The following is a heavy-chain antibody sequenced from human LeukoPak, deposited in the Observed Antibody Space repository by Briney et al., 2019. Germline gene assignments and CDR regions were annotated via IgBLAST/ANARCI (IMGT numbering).Heavy chain of an antibody. V-gene: IGHV1-69*04. CDR1: GGTFSSYA. J-gene: IGHJ4*02. Sequence: SVKVSCKASGGTFSSYAISWVRQAPGQGLEWMGRIIPILGIANYAQRFQGRVTITADKSTSTAYMELSSLRSEDTAVYYCAIYRLRGSSGPTGYFDYWGQGTLDTVSS. CDR3: AIYRLRGSSGPTGYFDY. CDR2: IIPILGIA. D-gene: IGHD6-19*01.